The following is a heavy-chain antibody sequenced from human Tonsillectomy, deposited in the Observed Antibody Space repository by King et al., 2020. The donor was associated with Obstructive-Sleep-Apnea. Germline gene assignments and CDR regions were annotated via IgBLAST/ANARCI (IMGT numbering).Heavy chain of an antibody. CDR2: SYHTGNT. V-gene: IGHV4-38-2*02. J-gene: IGHJ4*02. D-gene: IGHD1-7*01. Sequence: QLQESGPGLVKPSETLSLTCAVSGYSITSGYYWGWIRQPPGKGLEWIASSYHTGNTSYNPSLKSRVIMSVDTSKNQFSLKLTSVTAADTAVYYCTREMGELLGFDFWGQGTLVTVSS. CDR3: TREMGELLGFDF. CDR1: GYSITSGYY.